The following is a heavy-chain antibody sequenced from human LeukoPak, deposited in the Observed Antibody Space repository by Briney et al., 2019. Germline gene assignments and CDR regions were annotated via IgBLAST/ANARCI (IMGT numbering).Heavy chain of an antibody. CDR3: AKVSGRYDFWSGYGEYYGMDV. CDR1: GFTFSSYA. D-gene: IGHD3-3*01. CDR2: ISGSGDST. J-gene: IGHJ6*02. V-gene: IGHV3-23*01. Sequence: GGSLRLSCAASGFTFSSYAMSWVRQAPRKGLEWVSGISGSGDSTYYADSVKGRFTISRDNSKNTLYLQMNSLRAEDTAVYYCAKVSGRYDFWSGYGEYYGMDVWGQGTTVTVSS.